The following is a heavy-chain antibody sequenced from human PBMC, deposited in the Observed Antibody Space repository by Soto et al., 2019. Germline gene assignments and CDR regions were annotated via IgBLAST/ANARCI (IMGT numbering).Heavy chain of an antibody. CDR1: GFTFSSYG. CDR3: AKDTASAAMVTGIDY. V-gene: IGHV3-30*18. CDR2: ISYDGSNK. D-gene: IGHD5-18*01. J-gene: IGHJ4*02. Sequence: GGSLRLSCAASGFTFSSYGMHWVRQAPGKGLEWVAVISYDGSNKYYADSVKGRFTIPRDNSKNTLYLQMNSLRAEDTAVYYCAKDTASAAMVTGIDYWGQGTLVTV.